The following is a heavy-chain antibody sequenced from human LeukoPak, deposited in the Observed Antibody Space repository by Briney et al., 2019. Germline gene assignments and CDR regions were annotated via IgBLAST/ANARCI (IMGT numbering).Heavy chain of an antibody. CDR2: IYPDDSDA. CDR3: ARQGYCSSTSCYVDF. D-gene: IGHD2-2*01. CDR1: GYSFTTYW. Sequence: GESLKVSCKASGYSFTTYWLAWVRQMPGKGLEWRGIIYPDDSDARYRPSFQGQVTISADKSISTAYLQWSSLKASDTAMYYCARQGYCSSTSCYVDFWGQGTLVTVSS. J-gene: IGHJ4*02. V-gene: IGHV5-51*01.